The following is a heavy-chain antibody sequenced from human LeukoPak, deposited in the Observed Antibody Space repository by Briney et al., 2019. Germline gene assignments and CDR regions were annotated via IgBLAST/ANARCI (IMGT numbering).Heavy chain of an antibody. J-gene: IGHJ5*02. V-gene: IGHV1-69*13. CDR1: GGTFSSYA. CDR2: IIPIFGTA. Sequence: SVKVSCKASGGTFSSYAISWVRQAPGQGLEWMGGIIPIFGTANYAQKFQGRVTITADESTSTAYMELSSLRSEDTAVYYCARYRYCSSTSCYGGNWFDPWGQGTLVTVSS. D-gene: IGHD2-2*01. CDR3: ARYRYCSSTSCYGGNWFDP.